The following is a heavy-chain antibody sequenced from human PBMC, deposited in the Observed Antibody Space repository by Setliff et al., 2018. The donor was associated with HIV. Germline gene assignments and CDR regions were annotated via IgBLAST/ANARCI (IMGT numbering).Heavy chain of an antibody. CDR1: GGSISSGGYY. Sequence: ASETLSLTCSVSGGSISSGGYYWSWIRQHPGKGLEWIGYINYSGSIYYNPSLKSRLFMSLDTSKNQFSLKVSSVTAADTAMYYCAKEEYWGRFRPGIDCWGQGTLVTVSS. CDR3: AKEEYWGRFRPGIDC. V-gene: IGHV4-31*03. D-gene: IGHD3-16*01. J-gene: IGHJ4*02. CDR2: INYSGSI.